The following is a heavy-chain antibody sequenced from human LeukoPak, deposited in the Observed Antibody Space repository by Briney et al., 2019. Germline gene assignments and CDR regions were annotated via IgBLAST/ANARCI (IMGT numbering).Heavy chain of an antibody. CDR3: ARDSSAAPLDY. D-gene: IGHD6-13*01. Sequence: SSQTLSLTCAVSGGSISSGGYPWSWIRQPAGKGLEWIGRIYTTGSTNYNPSLKSRVTMSVDTSKNQFSLKLSSVTAADTAVYYCARDSSAAPLDYWGQGTLVTVSS. CDR1: GGSISSGGYP. CDR2: IYTTGST. J-gene: IGHJ4*02. V-gene: IGHV4-61*02.